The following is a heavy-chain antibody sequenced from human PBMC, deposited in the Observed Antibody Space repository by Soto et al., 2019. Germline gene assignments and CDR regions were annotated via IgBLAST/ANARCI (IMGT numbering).Heavy chain of an antibody. D-gene: IGHD6-13*01. V-gene: IGHV3-74*01. Sequence: LRLSCAASGFTFSSNWMHWVRQAPGKGLVWVSRINSDGSITSYADSVKGQFTISRDNAKNTLYLQTNSLRADDTAVYYCARASSSWYVTFDYWGQGILVTVSS. J-gene: IGHJ4*02. CDR1: GFTFSSNW. CDR2: INSDGSIT. CDR3: ARASSSWYVTFDY.